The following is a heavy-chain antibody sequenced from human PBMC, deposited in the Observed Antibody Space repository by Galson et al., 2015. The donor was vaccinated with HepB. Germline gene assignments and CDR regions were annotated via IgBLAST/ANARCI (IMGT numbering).Heavy chain of an antibody. V-gene: IGHV3-33*01. CDR1: GFTFSSYG. Sequence: SLRLSCAASGFTFSSYGMHWVRQAPGKGLEWVAVIWYDGSNKYYADSVKGRFTISRDNSKNTLYLQMNSLRAEDTAVYYCARDSYYYYYYMDVWGKGTTVTVSS. CDR3: ARDSYYYYYYMDV. J-gene: IGHJ6*03. CDR2: IWYDGSNK.